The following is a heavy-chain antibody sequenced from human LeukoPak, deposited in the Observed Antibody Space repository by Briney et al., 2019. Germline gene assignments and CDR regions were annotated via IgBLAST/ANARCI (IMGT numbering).Heavy chain of an antibody. CDR3: AKCIVEAITFGPNDP. CDR1: GFTFSSYA. J-gene: IGHJ5*02. V-gene: IGHV3-23*01. D-gene: IGHD1-26*01. CDR2: ISGSGGST. Sequence: GGSLRLSCAASGFTFSSYAMSWVRQAPGKGLEWVSAISGSGGSTYYADSVKGRFTISRDNSRNTLYLQMNSLRAEDTAVYYCAKCIVEAITFGPNDPWGQGTLVTVSS.